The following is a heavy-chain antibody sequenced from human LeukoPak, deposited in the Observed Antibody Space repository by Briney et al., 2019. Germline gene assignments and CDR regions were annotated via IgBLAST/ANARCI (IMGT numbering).Heavy chain of an antibody. J-gene: IGHJ4*02. V-gene: IGHV3-21*01. Sequence: GGSLRLSCAASGFTFSSYSMNWVRQAPGKGLEWVSSISSSSYIYYADSVKGRFTISRDNAKNSLYLQMNSLRAEDTAVYYCARDYCGDYALDYWGQGTLVTVSS. CDR2: ISSSSYI. CDR3: ARDYCGDYALDY. D-gene: IGHD4-17*01. CDR1: GFTFSSYS.